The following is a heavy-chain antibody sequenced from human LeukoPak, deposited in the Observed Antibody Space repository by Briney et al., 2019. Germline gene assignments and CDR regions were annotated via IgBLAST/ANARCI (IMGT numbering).Heavy chain of an antibody. J-gene: IGHJ4*02. D-gene: IGHD1-26*01. V-gene: IGHV3-21*01. CDR3: ARARGSYYGGFDY. CDR1: GFTFSSYS. CDR2: ISSGSSYI. Sequence: GGSLRLSCAASGFTFSSYSMNWVRQAPGKGLEWVSSISSGSSYIYYADSVKGRFTISRDNAKNSLYLQMNSLRAEDTAVYYCARARGSYYGGFDYWGQGTLVTVSS.